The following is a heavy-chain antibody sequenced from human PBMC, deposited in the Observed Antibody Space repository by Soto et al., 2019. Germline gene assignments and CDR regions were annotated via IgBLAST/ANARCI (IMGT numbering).Heavy chain of an antibody. CDR2: INPNSGGT. D-gene: IGHD4-17*01. CDR3: ARGGGGDYEKSGFDY. J-gene: IGHJ4*02. V-gene: IGHV1-2*04. Sequence: ASVKVSCKASGYTFTGYYMHWVRQAPGQGLEWMGWINPNSGGTNYAQKFQGWVTMTRDTSISTAYMELSRLRSDDTAVYYCARGGGGDYEKSGFDYWGQGTLVTVSS. CDR1: GYTFTGYY.